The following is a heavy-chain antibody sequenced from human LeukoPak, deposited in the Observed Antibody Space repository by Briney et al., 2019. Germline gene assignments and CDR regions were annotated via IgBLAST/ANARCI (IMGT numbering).Heavy chain of an antibody. Sequence: GGSLRLSCAASGFTFSRYAMHWVRQAPGKGLEWVAVISYDGSNKYYVDSVKGRFTISRDNSKNTLYLQMNSLRVEDTAVHYCAREYEGYCSGGSCFRGTYNWFDPWGQGTLVTVSS. CDR2: ISYDGSNK. J-gene: IGHJ5*02. CDR3: AREYEGYCSGGSCFRGTYNWFDP. CDR1: GFTFSRYA. D-gene: IGHD2-15*01. V-gene: IGHV3-30*04.